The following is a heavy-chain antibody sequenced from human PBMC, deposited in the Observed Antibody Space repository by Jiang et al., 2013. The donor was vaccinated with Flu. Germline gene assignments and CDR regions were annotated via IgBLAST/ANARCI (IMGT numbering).Heavy chain of an antibody. CDR1: GFTFINDW. CDR3: TTVRGVYGDYVYFDY. Sequence: LSCAASGFTFINDWMSWVRQAPGKGLEWVGRIKSKTDGGTTDHAAPVKGRFTISRDDSKKTLYLQMNSLKIEDTAVYYCTTVRGVYGDYVYFDYWGQGTLVTVSS. CDR2: IKSKTDGGTT. D-gene: IGHD4-17*01. J-gene: IGHJ4*02. V-gene: IGHV3-15*01.